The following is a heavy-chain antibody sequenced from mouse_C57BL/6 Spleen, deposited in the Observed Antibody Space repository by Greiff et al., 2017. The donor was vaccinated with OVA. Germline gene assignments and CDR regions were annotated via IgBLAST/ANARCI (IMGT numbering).Heavy chain of an antibody. J-gene: IGHJ1*03. CDR2: INPNNGGT. D-gene: IGHD1-1*01. CDR1: GYTFTDYN. V-gene: IGHV1-22*01. Sequence: EVQLQQSGPELVKPGASVKMSCKASGYTFTDYNMHWVKQSHGKSLEWIGYINPNNGGTSYNQKFKGKATLTVNKSSSTAYMELRSLTSEDSAVYYCARSRYYGSSYWYFDVWGTGTLVTVS. CDR3: ARSRYYGSSYWYFDV.